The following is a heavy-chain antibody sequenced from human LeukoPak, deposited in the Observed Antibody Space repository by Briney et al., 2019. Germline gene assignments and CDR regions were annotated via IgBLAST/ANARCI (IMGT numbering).Heavy chain of an antibody. D-gene: IGHD5-18*01. V-gene: IGHV4-39*07. J-gene: IGHJ4*02. CDR2: IYYSGST. Sequence: ASETLSLTCTVSGGSISSSSYYWGWIRQPPGKGLEWIGSIYYSGSTYYNPSLKSRVTISVDTSKNQFSLKLSSVTAADTAVYYCARVGYSYGYGGDYWGQGTLVTVSS. CDR1: GGSISSSSYY. CDR3: ARVGYSYGYGGDY.